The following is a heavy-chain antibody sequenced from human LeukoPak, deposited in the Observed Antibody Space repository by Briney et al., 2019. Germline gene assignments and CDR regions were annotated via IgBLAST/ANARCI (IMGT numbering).Heavy chain of an antibody. V-gene: IGHV3-7*01. CDR3: ARDREYSYGRKDY. Sequence: GGSLRLSCAASGFTFGSYWMSWVRQAPGKGLEWVANIKQDGSQRYYVDSVKGRFTISRDNAKNSLYLQMNSLRAEDTAVYYCARDREYSYGRKDYWGQGTLVTVSS. D-gene: IGHD5-18*01. CDR1: GFTFGSYW. CDR2: IKQDGSQR. J-gene: IGHJ4*02.